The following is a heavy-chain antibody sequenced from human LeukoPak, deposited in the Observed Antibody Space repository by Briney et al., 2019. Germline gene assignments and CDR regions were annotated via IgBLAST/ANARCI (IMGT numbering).Heavy chain of an antibody. J-gene: IGHJ4*02. V-gene: IGHV4-4*02. CDR2: IYHSGST. D-gene: IGHD3-9*01. Sequence: PSETLSLTCAVSGGSISSSNWWSWVRQPPGKRLEWIGEIYHSGSTNYNPSLKSRVTISVDTSKNQFSLKLSSVTAADTAVYYCARVLSYDILTGYFDYWGQGTLVTVSS. CDR3: ARVLSYDILTGYFDY. CDR1: GGSISSSNW.